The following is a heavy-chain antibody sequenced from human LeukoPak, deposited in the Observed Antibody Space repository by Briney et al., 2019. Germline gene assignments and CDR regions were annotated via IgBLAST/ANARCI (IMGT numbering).Heavy chain of an antibody. J-gene: IGHJ4*02. V-gene: IGHV1-2*06. CDR2: INPNSGGT. CDR1: GYTFTGYY. Sequence: GASVKVSCKASGYTFTGYYMHWVRQAPGQGLEWMGRINPNSGGTNYAQKFQGRVTMTRDTSISTAYMELSRLRSDDTAVYYCAPESMSYYYDSSGYTGWGQGTLVTVSS. D-gene: IGHD3-22*01. CDR3: APESMSYYYDSSGYTG.